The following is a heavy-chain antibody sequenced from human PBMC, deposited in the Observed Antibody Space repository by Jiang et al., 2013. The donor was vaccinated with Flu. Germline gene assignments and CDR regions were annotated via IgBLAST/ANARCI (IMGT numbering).Heavy chain of an antibody. Sequence: PGKGLEWMGIIYPGDSDTRYSPSFQGQVTISADKSISTAYLQWSSLKASDTAMYYCAKHRYCSVSNCREYYYYYGMDVWGQGTTVTVSS. J-gene: IGHJ6*02. CDR2: IYPGDSDT. V-gene: IGHV5-51*01. CDR3: AKHRYCSVSNCREYYYYYGMDV. D-gene: IGHD2-15*01.